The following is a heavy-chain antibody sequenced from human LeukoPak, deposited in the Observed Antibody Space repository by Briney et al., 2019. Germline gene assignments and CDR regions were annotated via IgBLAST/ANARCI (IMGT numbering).Heavy chain of an antibody. CDR2: IKEDGSEK. D-gene: IGHD6-19*01. Sequence: PGGSLRISCAASGFTFSSSWMSWVRQAPGKGLEWVANIKEDGSEKYYVDSVKGRFTITRDNAKNSLYLQMNSLRAEDTAVYYCARNIIAVDWGQGTLVTVSS. CDR1: GFTFSSSW. V-gene: IGHV3-7*01. CDR3: ARNIIAVD. J-gene: IGHJ4*02.